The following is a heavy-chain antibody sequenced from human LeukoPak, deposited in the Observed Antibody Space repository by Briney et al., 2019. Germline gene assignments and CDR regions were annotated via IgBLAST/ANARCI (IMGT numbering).Heavy chain of an antibody. J-gene: IGHJ4*02. CDR3: ARDLNYYYGSGSERFDY. CDR1: GYTFTGCS. Sequence: ASVTVSCKASGYTFTGCSMHWVRQAPGQGLERMGWINPNSGGTNYAQTFQGRVTMTRDTSISTAYMELSRLRSDDTAVYYCARDLNYYYGSGSERFDYWGQGTLVTVSS. CDR2: INPNSGGT. D-gene: IGHD3-10*01. V-gene: IGHV1-2*02.